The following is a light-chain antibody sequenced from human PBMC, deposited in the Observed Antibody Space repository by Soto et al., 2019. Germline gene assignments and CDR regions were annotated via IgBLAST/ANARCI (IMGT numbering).Light chain of an antibody. V-gene: IGLV2-14*01. CDR1: SSDVGAYNY. J-gene: IGLJ2*01. CDR2: DVN. Sequence: QSVLTQPASVSGPPGQPITISCTGTSSDVGAYNYVSWYQQHPGKAPKLVIYDVNIRPSGVSNRFSGSKSGNTASLTISGLQAEDEADYYCTSWTTSTTMKFGGGTKVTVL. CDR3: TSWTTSTTMK.